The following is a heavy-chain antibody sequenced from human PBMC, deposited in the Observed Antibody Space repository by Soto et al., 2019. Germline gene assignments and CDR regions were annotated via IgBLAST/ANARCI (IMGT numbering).Heavy chain of an antibody. D-gene: IGHD6-6*01. J-gene: IGHJ5*02. Sequence: ASVKVSCKASGYTFSNYGISWVRQAPGQGLEWMGWISAYNGNTKFAQKFQGRVTMTTDTSTSTAYMELRSLRSDDTAIYYCARDEVYGSSYPCASWGQGTLVTVSS. V-gene: IGHV1-18*01. CDR1: GYTFSNYG. CDR2: ISAYNGNT. CDR3: ARDEVYGSSYPCAS.